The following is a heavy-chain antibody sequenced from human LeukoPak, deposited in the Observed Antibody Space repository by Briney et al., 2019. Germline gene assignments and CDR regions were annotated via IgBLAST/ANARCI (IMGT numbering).Heavy chain of an antibody. CDR1: GGTFSSYA. J-gene: IGHJ4*02. Sequence: SVKVSCKASGGTFSSYAISWVRQAPGQGLEWMGRIIPILGIANYAQKFQGRVTITADKSTSTAYMELSSLRSEDTAVYYCARAIARAVAGGYYFDYWGQGTLVTVSS. CDR2: IIPILGIA. D-gene: IGHD6-19*01. V-gene: IGHV1-69*04. CDR3: ARAIARAVAGGYYFDY.